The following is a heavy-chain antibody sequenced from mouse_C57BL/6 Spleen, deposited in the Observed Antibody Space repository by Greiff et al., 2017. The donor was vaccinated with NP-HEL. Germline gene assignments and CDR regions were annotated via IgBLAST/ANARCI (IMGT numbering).Heavy chain of an antibody. CDR1: GFNIKDDY. CDR2: IDPENGDT. D-gene: IGHD1-1*01. J-gene: IGHJ3*01. Sequence: VQLQQSGAELVRPGASVKLSCTASGFNIKDDYMHWVKQRPEQGLEGIGWIDPENGDTEYASKFQGKATITADTSSNTAYLQLSSLTSEDTAVYYCTPIYGSRSAYWGQGTLVTVSA. V-gene: IGHV14-4*01. CDR3: TPIYGSRSAY.